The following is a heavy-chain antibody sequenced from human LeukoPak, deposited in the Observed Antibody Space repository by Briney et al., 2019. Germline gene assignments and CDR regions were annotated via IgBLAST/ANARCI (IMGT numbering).Heavy chain of an antibody. V-gene: IGHV4-59*01. Sequence: PSETLSLTCTVSGGSISSYYWSWIRQPPGKGLEWIGYIYYSGSTNHNPSLKSRVSISVDTSKNQFSLKLSSVTAADTAVYYCARGDSYYYDFWSGYSYYFDYWGQGTLVTVSS. J-gene: IGHJ4*02. D-gene: IGHD3-3*01. CDR3: ARGDSYYYDFWSGYSYYFDY. CDR1: GGSISSYY. CDR2: IYYSGST.